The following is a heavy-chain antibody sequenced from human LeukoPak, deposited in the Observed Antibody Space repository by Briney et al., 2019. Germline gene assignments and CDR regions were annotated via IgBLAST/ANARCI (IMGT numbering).Heavy chain of an antibody. V-gene: IGHV4-31*02. Sequence: SETLSLNCSVSGGSISSGGYYWSWIRQHPEKGLEWVGYICYSGSTNYNPSLKSRVTISVDTSKNQLSLKMSSVTAADTAVYYCTITTGTTLGLMDYWGQGTLVTVSS. CDR1: GGSISSGGYY. CDR2: ICYSGST. D-gene: IGHD1-1*01. CDR3: TITTGTTLGLMDY. J-gene: IGHJ4*02.